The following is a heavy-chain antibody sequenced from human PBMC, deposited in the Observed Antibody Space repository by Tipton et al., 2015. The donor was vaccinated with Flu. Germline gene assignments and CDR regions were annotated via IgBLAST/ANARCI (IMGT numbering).Heavy chain of an antibody. CDR3: ARAIPRRSISGDTRNPTRRGNWFDP. CDR1: GDSPSNYY. J-gene: IGHJ5*02. CDR2: VFTSGGT. V-gene: IGHV4-4*07. D-gene: IGHD3-3*01. Sequence: TLSLTCTVSGDSPSNYYWSWIRQPAGKGLEWIGRVFTSGGTDYNPSLESRVTMSVDTSKNQFSLRLTSVTAADSALYFCARAIPRRSISGDTRNPTRRGNWFDPWGQGTLVTVSP.